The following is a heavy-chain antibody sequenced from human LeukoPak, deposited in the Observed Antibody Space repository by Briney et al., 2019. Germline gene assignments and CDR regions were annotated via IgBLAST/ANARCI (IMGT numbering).Heavy chain of an antibody. CDR1: GFTFSSYW. V-gene: IGHV3-7*01. J-gene: IGHJ4*02. D-gene: IGHD1-26*01. CDR2: IKQDGSEK. CDR3: ASGFVGPTTGQRGDFFDY. Sequence: PGGSLRLSCAASGFTFSSYWMSWVRQAPGKGLEGVANIKQDGSEKYYVDSVKGRFTISRDNAKNSLYLQMNSLRAEDTAVYYCASGFVGPTTGQRGDFFDYWGQGTLVTVSS.